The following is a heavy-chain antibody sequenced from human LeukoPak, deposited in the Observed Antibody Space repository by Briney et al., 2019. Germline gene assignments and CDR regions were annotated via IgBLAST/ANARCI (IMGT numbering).Heavy chain of an antibody. Sequence: GGSLRLSCAASGFTFSSYEMNWVRQAPGKGLEWVSSISDSGGSTYYADSVKGRFTISRDKSNNTLFLQMNSLRAEDTAVYYCAKRNVDYWGQGTLVTVSS. CDR1: GFTFSSYE. V-gene: IGHV3-23*01. CDR2: ISDSGGST. CDR3: AKRNVDY. J-gene: IGHJ4*02. D-gene: IGHD1-14*01.